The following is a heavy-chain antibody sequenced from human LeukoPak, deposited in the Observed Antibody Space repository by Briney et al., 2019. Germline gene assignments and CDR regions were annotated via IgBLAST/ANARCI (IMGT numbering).Heavy chain of an antibody. J-gene: IGHJ4*02. CDR3: ARETVLLWFGELLYPIDY. V-gene: IGHV6-1*01. D-gene: IGHD3-10*01. CDR1: GDSVSINSAA. Sequence: SQTLSLTCAISGDSVSINSAAWNWIRQSPSRGLEWLGRTYYRSKWYNDYAVSVKSRITINPDTSKNQFSLQLNSVTPEDTAVYYCARETVLLWFGELLYPIDYWGQGTLVTVSS. CDR2: TYYRSKWYN.